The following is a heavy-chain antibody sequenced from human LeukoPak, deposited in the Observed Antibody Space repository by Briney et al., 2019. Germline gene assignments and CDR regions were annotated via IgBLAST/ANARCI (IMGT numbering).Heavy chain of an antibody. J-gene: IGHJ4*02. CDR3: ATGLSDY. Sequence: GGSLRLSCAASGFTFSNYSMNWVRQAPGKGLEWVSYITSSGRTIYYADSVKGRFTISRDNAKNPLYLQMNSLRAEDTALYYCATGLSDYWGQGTLVTVSS. CDR2: ITSSGRTI. V-gene: IGHV3-48*01. CDR1: GFTFSNYS.